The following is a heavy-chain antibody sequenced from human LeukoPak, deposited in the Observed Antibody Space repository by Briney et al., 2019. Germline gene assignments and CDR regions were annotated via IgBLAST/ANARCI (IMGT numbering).Heavy chain of an antibody. Sequence: GGSLRLSCGASGFSFTTTWMSWVRQAPGKGPEWVGFIRRKANGGTTEYAASVKGRFTISRDDSKSIAYLQMNSLKTEDTAVYYCTSGLYYDSWSDLFDYWGQGTLVTVSS. D-gene: IGHD3-3*01. CDR1: GFSFTTTW. J-gene: IGHJ4*02. CDR2: IRRKANGGTT. V-gene: IGHV3-49*04. CDR3: TSGLYYDSWSDLFDY.